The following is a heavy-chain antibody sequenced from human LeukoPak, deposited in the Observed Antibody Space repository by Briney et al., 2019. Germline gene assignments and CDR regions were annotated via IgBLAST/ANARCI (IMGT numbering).Heavy chain of an antibody. J-gene: IGHJ4*02. D-gene: IGHD3-22*01. CDR3: ARGDSSGYYSAY. V-gene: IGHV3-33*01. CDR1: GFTFSSCG. Sequence: QAGGSLRLSCAASGFTFSSCGMHWVRQAPGKGLEWVAVIWYDGSNKYYADSVKGRFTISRDNSKNTLYLQMNSLRAEDTAVYYCARGDSSGYYSAYWGQGTLVTVSS. CDR2: IWYDGSNK.